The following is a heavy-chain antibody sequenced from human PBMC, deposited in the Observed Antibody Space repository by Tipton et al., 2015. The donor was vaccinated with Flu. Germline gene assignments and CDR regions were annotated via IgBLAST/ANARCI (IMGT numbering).Heavy chain of an antibody. Sequence: LRLSCTVSGDSISSGGYYWTWIRQRPGKGLEWIGYIYYSGLSLYNPSPKGRLTISVDKSKNQFSLRLNSVTAADTAVYYCAKGLDPWGQGTLVTVSS. J-gene: IGHJ5*02. V-gene: IGHV4-31*03. CDR1: GDSISSGGYY. CDR2: IYYSGLS. CDR3: AKGLDP.